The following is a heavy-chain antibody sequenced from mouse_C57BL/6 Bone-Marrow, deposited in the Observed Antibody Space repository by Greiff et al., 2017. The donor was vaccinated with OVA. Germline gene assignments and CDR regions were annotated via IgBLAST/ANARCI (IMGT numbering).Heavy chain of an antibody. V-gene: IGHV1-80*01. CDR2: IYPGDGDT. CDR3: ARLTTVVAKYYFDY. CDR1: GYAFSSYW. D-gene: IGHD1-1*01. Sequence: VQGVESGAELVKPGASVKISCKASGYAFSSYWMNWVKQRPGKGLEWIGQIYPGDGDTNYNGKFKGKATLTADKSSSTAYMQLSSLTSEDSAVYFCARLTTVVAKYYFDYWGQGTTLTVSS. J-gene: IGHJ2*01.